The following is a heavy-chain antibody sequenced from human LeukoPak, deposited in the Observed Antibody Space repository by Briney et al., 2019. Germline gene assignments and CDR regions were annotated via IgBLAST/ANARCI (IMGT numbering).Heavy chain of an antibody. CDR2: ISSSGSTI. Sequence: GGSLRLSCAASGFTFSDYYMNWIRQAPGKGLEWVSYISSSGSTIYYADSVKGRFTISRDNAKNSLYLQMNSLRAEDTAVYYCAKVASYYDSSGPIDYWGQGTLVTVSS. D-gene: IGHD3-22*01. V-gene: IGHV3-11*01. CDR3: AKVASYYDSSGPIDY. J-gene: IGHJ4*02. CDR1: GFTFSDYY.